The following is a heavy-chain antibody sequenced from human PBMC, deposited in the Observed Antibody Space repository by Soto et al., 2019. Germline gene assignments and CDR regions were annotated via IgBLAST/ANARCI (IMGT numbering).Heavy chain of an antibody. J-gene: IGHJ4*02. CDR3: AREVAKNIWYFDC. Sequence: PGGSLRLSCAASGFTFSTYAMHWVRQAPGKGLEWVAVIWYDGSNKYYADSVKGRFTTSRDNSKNTLFLQMNNLRAEDTAVYYFAREVAKNIWYFDCWGQGTPVTVSS. V-gene: IGHV3-33*01. CDR2: IWYDGSNK. D-gene: IGHD3-10*01. CDR1: GFTFSTYA.